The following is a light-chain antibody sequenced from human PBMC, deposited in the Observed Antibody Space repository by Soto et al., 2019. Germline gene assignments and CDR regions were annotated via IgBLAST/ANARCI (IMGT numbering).Light chain of an antibody. CDR2: DAS. Sequence: DIQMNQSPSTLSASVGDRVTITCRASQSISSWLAWYQQKPGKAPKLLIYDASSLESGVPSRFSGSGSVTEFTLNISSLQPDDFATYYCQQYNSYSETFGQGTKVEIK. J-gene: IGKJ1*01. CDR3: QQYNSYSET. CDR1: QSISSW. V-gene: IGKV1-5*01.